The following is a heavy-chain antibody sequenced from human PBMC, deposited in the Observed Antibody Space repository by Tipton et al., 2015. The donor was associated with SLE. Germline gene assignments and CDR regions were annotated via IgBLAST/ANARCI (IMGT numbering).Heavy chain of an antibody. Sequence: LRLSCTVSGGSISSTNYYWGWIRQPPGKGLEWIATISHYSPSLRNRVTISVDTSNNQFSLHLTSVTAADSAVYFCARMAITVNPKDAFDIWGQGTMVTVSS. CDR3: ARMAITVNPKDAFDI. CDR2: IS. CDR1: GGSISSTNYY. J-gene: IGHJ3*02. V-gene: IGHV4-39*01. D-gene: IGHD6-19*01.